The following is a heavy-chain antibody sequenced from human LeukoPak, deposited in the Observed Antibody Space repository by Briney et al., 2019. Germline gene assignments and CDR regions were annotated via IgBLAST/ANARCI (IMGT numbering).Heavy chain of an antibody. CDR3: ARDGGEQLVGPFDY. D-gene: IGHD6-6*01. CDR2: KSCDGSNK. CDR1: GFTFNNYA. V-gene: IGHV3-30-3*01. J-gene: IGHJ4*02. Sequence: GGSLRLSCAASGFTFNNYAMHWVRQAPGKGLEWVAVKSCDGSNKYYADSVKGRFTISRDNSKNTLYLQMNSLRAEDTAVYYCARDGGEQLVGPFDYWGQGTLVTVSS.